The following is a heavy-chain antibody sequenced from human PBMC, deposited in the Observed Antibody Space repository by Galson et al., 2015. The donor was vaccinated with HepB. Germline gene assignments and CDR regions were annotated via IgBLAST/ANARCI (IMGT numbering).Heavy chain of an antibody. V-gene: IGHV3-30-3*01. J-gene: IGHJ4*02. CDR3: ARDEPSYRSGAFDY. D-gene: IGHD6-25*01. CDR2: ISYDGSNK. Sequence: SLRLSCAASGFTFSSYAMHWVRQAPGKGLEWVAVISYDGSNKYYADSVKGRFTISRDNSKNTLYLQMNSLRAEDTAVYYCARDEPSYRSGAFDYWGQGTLVTVSS. CDR1: GFTFSSYA.